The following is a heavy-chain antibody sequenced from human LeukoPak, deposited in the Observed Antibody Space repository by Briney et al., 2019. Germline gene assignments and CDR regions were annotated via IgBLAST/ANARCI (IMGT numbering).Heavy chain of an antibody. D-gene: IGHD2-2*01. J-gene: IGHJ6*04. CDR3: ARVLVVPAAIDYYYYYYGMDV. CDR1: GGTFSSYA. CDR2: IIPIFGTA. Sequence: SVKVSCKASGGTFSSYAISRVRQAPGQGLEWMGGIIPIFGTANYAQKFQGRVAITADESTSTAYMELSSLRSEDTAVYYCARVLVVPAAIDYYYYYYGMDVWGKGTTVTVSS. V-gene: IGHV1-69*01.